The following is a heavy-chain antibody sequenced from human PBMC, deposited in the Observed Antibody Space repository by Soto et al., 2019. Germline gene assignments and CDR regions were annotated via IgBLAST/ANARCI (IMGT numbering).Heavy chain of an antibody. CDR3: ARRYGPGFDY. D-gene: IGHD4-17*01. CDR2: IYYSGST. CDR1: GFTVSSNY. J-gene: IGHJ4*02. V-gene: IGHV4-59*08. Sequence: PGGSLRLSCAASGFTVSSNYMSWVRQTPGKGLEWVGYIYYSGSTNYNPSLKSRVTISVDTSKNQFSLKLSSVTAADTAVYYCARRYGPGFDYWGQGTLVTVSS.